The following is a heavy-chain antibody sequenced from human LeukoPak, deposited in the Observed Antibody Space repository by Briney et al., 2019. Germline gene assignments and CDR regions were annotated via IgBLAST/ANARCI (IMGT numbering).Heavy chain of an antibody. CDR1: GGSISSGGYY. CDR3: ARDQSAGTFDY. J-gene: IGHJ4*02. V-gene: IGHV4-31*03. D-gene: IGHD1-1*01. CDR2: IYYSGST. Sequence: SETLSLTCTVSGGSISSGGYYWSWIRQHPGKGLEWIGYIYYSGSTYYNPSLKSRVTISVDTSKNQFSLKLSSVTAADTAAYYCARDQSAGTFDYWGQGTLVTVSS.